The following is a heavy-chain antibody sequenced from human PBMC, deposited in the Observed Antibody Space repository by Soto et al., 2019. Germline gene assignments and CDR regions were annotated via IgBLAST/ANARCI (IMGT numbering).Heavy chain of an antibody. CDR3: ARDHYGITGMGSNWFDP. D-gene: IGHD1-20*01. J-gene: IGHJ5*02. Sequence: ASVKVSCKASGGTFSSYAISWVRQAPGQGLEWMGGIIPIFGTANYAQKFQGRVTITADESTSTAYMKLSSLKSKDTAVNYCARDHYGITGMGSNWFDPWGQGTLVTVSS. CDR1: GGTFSSYA. CDR2: IIPIFGTA. V-gene: IGHV1-69*13.